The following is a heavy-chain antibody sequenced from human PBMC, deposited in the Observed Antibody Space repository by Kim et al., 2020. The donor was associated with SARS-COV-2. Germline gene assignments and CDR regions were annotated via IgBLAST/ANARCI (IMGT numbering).Heavy chain of an antibody. CDR3: AKLNWDGLDDY. V-gene: IGHV3-23*01. J-gene: IGHJ4*02. D-gene: IGHD1-1*01. CDR2: T. Sequence: TYYAASVKDRFTISRDNSKNTLYLQMNSLRAEDTAVYYCAKLNWDGLDDYWGQGTLVTVSS.